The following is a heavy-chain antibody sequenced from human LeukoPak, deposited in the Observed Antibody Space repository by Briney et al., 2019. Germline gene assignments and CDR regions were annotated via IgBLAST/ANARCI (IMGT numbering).Heavy chain of an antibody. V-gene: IGHV4-30-2*01. CDR3: ARGYCSSTSCPWHYGMDV. D-gene: IGHD2-2*01. CDR1: GGSISSGGYS. J-gene: IGHJ6*02. Sequence: SQTLSLTCAVSGGSISSGGYSWSWIRQPPGKGLEWIGYIYHSGSTYYNPSLKSRVTISVDRSKNQFSLRLSSVTAADTAVYYCARGYCSSTSCPWHYGMDVWGQGTTVTVSS. CDR2: IYHSGST.